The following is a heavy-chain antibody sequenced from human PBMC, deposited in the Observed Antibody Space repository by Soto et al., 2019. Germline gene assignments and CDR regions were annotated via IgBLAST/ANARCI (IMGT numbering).Heavy chain of an antibody. Sequence: LRLSCAASGFTFSSYGMHWVRQAPGKGLEWVAVISYDGSNKYYADSVKGRFTISRDNSKNTLYLQMNSLRAEDTAVYYCAKDQGVATIYQFDYWGQGTLVTVSS. CDR2: ISYDGSNK. CDR3: AKDQGVATIYQFDY. D-gene: IGHD5-12*01. J-gene: IGHJ4*02. V-gene: IGHV3-30*18. CDR1: GFTFSSYG.